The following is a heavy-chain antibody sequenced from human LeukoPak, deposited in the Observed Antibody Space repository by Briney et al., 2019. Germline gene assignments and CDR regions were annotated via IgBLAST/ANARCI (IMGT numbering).Heavy chain of an antibody. V-gene: IGHV3-48*01. CDR2: ISSSSTI. CDR3: ARVLTYYDFWSGSLGEYYYGMDV. J-gene: IGHJ6*02. Sequence: GGSLRLSCAASGFTFSSYAMSWVRQAPGKGLEWVSYISSSSTIYYADSVKGRFTISRDNAKNSLYLQMNSLRAEDTAVYYCARVLTYYDFWSGSLGEYYYGMDVWGQGTTVTVSS. CDR1: GFTFSSYA. D-gene: IGHD3-3*01.